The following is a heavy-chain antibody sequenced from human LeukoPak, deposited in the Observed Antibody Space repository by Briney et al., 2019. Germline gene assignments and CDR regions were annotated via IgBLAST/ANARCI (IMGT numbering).Heavy chain of an antibody. CDR1: GGSISNYY. Sequence: SETLSLTCSVSGGSISNYYWNWIRQAPGKGLEWIGYIFYSGSTNYNPSLKSRVTLSVDTSKNQFSLKLSSVTAADTAVYYCARGPPPDFDFWGRGTLVTVSS. CDR3: ARGPPPDFDF. V-gene: IGHV4-59*12. J-gene: IGHJ4*02. CDR2: IFYSGST.